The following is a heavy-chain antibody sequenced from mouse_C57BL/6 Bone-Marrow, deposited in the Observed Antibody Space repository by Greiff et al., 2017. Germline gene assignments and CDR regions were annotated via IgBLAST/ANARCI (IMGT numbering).Heavy chain of an antibody. V-gene: IGHV3-6*01. D-gene: IGHD1-1*01. CDR3: AKIYYYGTPYAMDY. CDR2: ISYDGSN. J-gene: IGHJ4*01. CDR1: GYSITSGYY. Sequence: EVQLQESGPGLVKPSQSLSLTCSVTGYSITSGYYWNWIRQFPGNKLEWMGYISYDGSNNSNPSLKNRISITRDTSKNQFFLKLNSVTTEDTATYYCAKIYYYGTPYAMDYWGQGTSVTVSS.